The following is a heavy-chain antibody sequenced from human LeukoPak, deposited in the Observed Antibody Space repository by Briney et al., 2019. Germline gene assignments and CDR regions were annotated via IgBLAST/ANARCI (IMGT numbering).Heavy chain of an antibody. CDR3: ARMYCGGGKCYLSYFDY. CDR2: INQDGGEK. J-gene: IGHJ4*02. Sequence: GGSLRLSCLASGFTFSTYWMSWVRQAPGKGLEWVANINQDGGEKHYVDSVKGRFTISRDNAKDSLDLQLNSLRGEDTAVYYCARMYCGGGKCYLSYFDYWGQGTVVTVSS. V-gene: IGHV3-7*04. D-gene: IGHD2-21*01. CDR1: GFTFSTYW.